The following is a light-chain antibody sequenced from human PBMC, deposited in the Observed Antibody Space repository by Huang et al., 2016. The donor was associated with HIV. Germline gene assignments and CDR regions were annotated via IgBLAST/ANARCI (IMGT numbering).Light chain of an antibody. J-gene: IGKJ4*01. CDR3: MQRTQRPLT. V-gene: IGKV2D-29*02. Sequence: DIVMTQTPLSLSVTPGQPASISCKSSQGLLHSDGETYLYCYLYKPGQSPQLLIYEVSKRFSGVPDRFSGSGSGTDFTLRISRVEAEDVGVYYCMQRTQRPLTFGGGTKVEIK. CDR2: EVS. CDR1: QGLLHSDGETY.